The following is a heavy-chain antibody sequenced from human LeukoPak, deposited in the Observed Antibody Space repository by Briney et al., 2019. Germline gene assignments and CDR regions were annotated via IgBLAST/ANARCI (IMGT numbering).Heavy chain of an antibody. CDR2: ISGSGGGT. CDR3: AKGRVVRGVITLPNLQYYFDY. D-gene: IGHD3-10*01. CDR1: GFTFSSFA. Sequence: TGGSLRLSCAASGFTFSSFAMSWVRQAPGKGLEWVSAISGSGGGTYYADSVKGRFTISRDNSKNTLYLQMNSLRAEDTAVYYCAKGRVVRGVITLPNLQYYFDYWGQGTLVTVSS. J-gene: IGHJ4*02. V-gene: IGHV3-23*01.